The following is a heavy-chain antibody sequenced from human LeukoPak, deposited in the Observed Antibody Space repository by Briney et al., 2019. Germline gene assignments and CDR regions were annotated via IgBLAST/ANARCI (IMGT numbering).Heavy chain of an antibody. CDR3: ARLGMDGYGDPGWFDP. V-gene: IGHV3-48*03. D-gene: IGHD4-17*01. Sequence: GGSLRLSCAASGFTFSSYEMNWVRQAPGKGLEWVSYISSSGSTIYYVDSVKGRFTISRDNAKNSLYLQMNSLRAEDTAVYYCARLGMDGYGDPGWFDPWGQGTLVTVSS. J-gene: IGHJ5*02. CDR1: GFTFSSYE. CDR2: ISSSGSTI.